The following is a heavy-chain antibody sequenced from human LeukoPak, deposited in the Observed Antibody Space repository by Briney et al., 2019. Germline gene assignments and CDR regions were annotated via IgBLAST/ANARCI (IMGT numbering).Heavy chain of an antibody. D-gene: IGHD5-12*01. CDR1: GFRFSAKY. J-gene: IGHJ4*02. V-gene: IGHV3-53*01. CDR3: AGATQWLAYEY. Sequence: GGSLSLPRAACGFRFSAKYMCWVRQAPGKGLEWVSVIYNGAETSYFDSAKGRFTISRDNSENALYLQMNTLGDEDTAVYYCAGATQWLAYEYWGQGALGTVCS. CDR2: IYNGAET.